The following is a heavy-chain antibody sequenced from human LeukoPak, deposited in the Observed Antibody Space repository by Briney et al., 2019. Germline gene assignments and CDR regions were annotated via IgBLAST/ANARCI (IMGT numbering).Heavy chain of an antibody. D-gene: IGHD2-2*01. CDR1: GYTFTSYA. CDR2: INAGNGNT. J-gene: IGHJ3*02. CDR3: ARAGVPIYCRGTSCSVGVDAFDI. Sequence: ASVKVSCKASGYTFTSYAMHWVRQAPGQRLEWMGWINAGNGNTKYSQKFQGRVTITRDTSASTAYMELSSLRSEDTAVYYCARAGVPIYCRGTSCSVGVDAFDIWGQGTMVTVSS. V-gene: IGHV1-3*01.